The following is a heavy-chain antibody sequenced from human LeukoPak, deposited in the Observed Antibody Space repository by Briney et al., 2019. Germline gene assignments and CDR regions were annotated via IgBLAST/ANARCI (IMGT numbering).Heavy chain of an antibody. CDR2: IYYSGST. V-gene: IGHV4-59*01. D-gene: IGHD1/OR15-1a*01. J-gene: IGHJ4*02. Sequence: SETLSLTCTVSGGSIGNYYWSWIRQPPGKGLDWIGYIYYSGSTNYNPSLKSRVTISVDASKNQFSLNLTSVTAADTAVYFCARGTPLRVLDYWGQGILVTVSS. CDR3: ARGTPLRVLDY. CDR1: GGSIGNYY.